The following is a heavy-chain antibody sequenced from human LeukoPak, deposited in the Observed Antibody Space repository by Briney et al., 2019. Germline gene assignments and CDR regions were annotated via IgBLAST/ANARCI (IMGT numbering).Heavy chain of an antibody. D-gene: IGHD2-2*01. V-gene: IGHV1-18*01. CDR1: GYTFTSYG. CDR3: ARDDCSSTSCYYYYMDV. J-gene: IGHJ6*03. CDR2: ISAYNGNT. Sequence: AASVKVSCKASGYTFTSYGISWVRQAPGPGLEWMGWISAYNGNTNYAQKLQGRVTMTTDTSTSTAYMELRSLRSDDTAVYYCARDDCSSTSCYYYYMDVWGKGTTVTVSS.